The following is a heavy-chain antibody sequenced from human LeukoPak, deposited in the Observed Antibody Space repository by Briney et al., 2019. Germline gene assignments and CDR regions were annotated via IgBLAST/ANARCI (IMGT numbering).Heavy chain of an antibody. CDR1: GGSISSGGYY. CDR2: IYHSGST. V-gene: IGHV4-30-2*01. CDR3: ARDPSSGWLDY. Sequence: SETLSLTCTVSGGSISSGGYYWSWIRQPPGKGLEWIGYIYHSGSTYYNPSLKSRVTISVDRSKNQFSLKLSSVTAADTAVYYCARDPSSGWLDYWGQGTLVTVSS. J-gene: IGHJ4*02. D-gene: IGHD6-19*01.